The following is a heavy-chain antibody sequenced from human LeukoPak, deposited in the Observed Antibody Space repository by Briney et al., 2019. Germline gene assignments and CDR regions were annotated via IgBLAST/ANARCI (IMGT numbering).Heavy chain of an antibody. CDR1: GFTFSSYG. Sequence: GGSLRLSRAASGFTFSSYGMHWVRQAPGKGLEWVAVISYDGSNKYYADSVKGRFTISRDNSKNTLYLQMNSLRAEATAVCYCAKDEGQQQLEYYFDYWGQGTLVTVSS. J-gene: IGHJ4*02. D-gene: IGHD6-13*01. V-gene: IGHV3-30*18. CDR2: ISYDGSNK. CDR3: AKDEGQQQLEYYFDY.